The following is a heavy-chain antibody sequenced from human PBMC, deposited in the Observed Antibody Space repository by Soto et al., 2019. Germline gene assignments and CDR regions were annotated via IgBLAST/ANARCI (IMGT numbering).Heavy chain of an antibody. J-gene: IGHJ6*02. D-gene: IGHD2-21*02. CDR1: GGSISTDHYH. CDR3: AREDDGGDRDYYGLDV. Sequence: QVQLQESGPGLVRPSQTLSLTCTVSGGSISTDHYHWTWIRQTPGKGLEWIGYIHYSGSIHFNPSLQSRVSMSVDTPKNLFSLKLSSVTAADTAVYFCAREDDGGDRDYYGLDVWGQGTTVTVSS. V-gene: IGHV4-30-4*01. CDR2: IHYSGSI.